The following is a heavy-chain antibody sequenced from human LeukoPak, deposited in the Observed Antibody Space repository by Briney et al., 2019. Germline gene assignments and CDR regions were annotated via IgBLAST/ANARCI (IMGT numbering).Heavy chain of an antibody. V-gene: IGHV3-23*01. Sequence: GGSLRLSCAASGFTFSSNAMSWVRQAPGKGLEWVSGISGSGRRTCYADSVKGRLTISRDNSKNTLYLQMNSLRAEDTAVYYCARAYQTWTGYWFDPWGQGTLVTVSS. CDR3: ARAYQTWTGYWFDP. D-gene: IGHD2-21*01. CDR1: GFTFSSNA. CDR2: ISGSGRRT. J-gene: IGHJ5*02.